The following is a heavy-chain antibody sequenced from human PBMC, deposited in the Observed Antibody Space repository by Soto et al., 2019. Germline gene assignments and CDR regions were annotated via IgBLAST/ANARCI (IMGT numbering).Heavy chain of an antibody. Sequence: SETLSLTCTVSGGSISSSSYYWGWIRPPPGKGLEWIGSIYYSGSTYYNPSLKSRVTISVDTSKNQFSLKLSSVTAADTAVYYCARHSKSYYYYMDVWGKGTTVTVSS. J-gene: IGHJ6*03. V-gene: IGHV4-39*01. CDR1: GGSISSSSYY. CDR2: IYYSGST. CDR3: ARHSKSYYYYMDV.